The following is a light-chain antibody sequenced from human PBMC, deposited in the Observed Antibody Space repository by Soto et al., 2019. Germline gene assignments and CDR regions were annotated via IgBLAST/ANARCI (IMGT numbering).Light chain of an antibody. J-gene: IGKJ2*01. V-gene: IGKV3-15*01. Sequence: EKVMTQSPATLSVSPGERATLSCRASQSVSKNLAWYQQKAGQAPRLLIFGASTRATGIPARFSGSGSGTEFTLTISSLQSEEFAVYYCQQYNNWPYTFGQGTKLQIK. CDR2: GAS. CDR1: QSVSKN. CDR3: QQYNNWPYT.